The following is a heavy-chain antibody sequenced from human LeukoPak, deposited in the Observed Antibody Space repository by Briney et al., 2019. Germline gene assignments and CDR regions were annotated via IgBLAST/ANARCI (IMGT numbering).Heavy chain of an antibody. CDR2: IYSGGST. J-gene: IGHJ4*02. V-gene: IGHV3-66*01. CDR3: ARDQEMYYFDY. CDR1: GFTDSSNY. Sequence: GGSLRLSCAASGFTDSSNYMSWVRQAPGKGLEWVSVIYSGGSTYYADSVKGRFTISRDNSKNTLYLQMNSLRAEDTAVYYCARDQEMYYFDYWGQGTLVTVSS.